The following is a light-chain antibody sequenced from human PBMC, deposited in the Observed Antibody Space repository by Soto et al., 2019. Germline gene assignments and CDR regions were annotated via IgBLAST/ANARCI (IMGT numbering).Light chain of an antibody. V-gene: IGLV1-51*01. Sequence: QSVLTQPPSVSAAAGQKVTISCSGSSSNIGNNYVSWYQQSPGTAPKLLIYENYKRPSGIPDRISGSKSGTSATLGIVGLQTGDEADYYCATWDTSLNAGLFGTGTKLTVL. CDR1: SSNIGNNY. J-gene: IGLJ1*01. CDR3: ATWDTSLNAGL. CDR2: ENY.